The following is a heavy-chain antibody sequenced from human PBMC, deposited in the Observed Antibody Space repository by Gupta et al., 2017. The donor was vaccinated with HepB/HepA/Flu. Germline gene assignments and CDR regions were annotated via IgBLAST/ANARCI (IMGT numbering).Heavy chain of an antibody. J-gene: IGHJ4*02. D-gene: IGHD3-9*01. Sequence: QVQLVESGGGVVQPGRSLRLSCAASGITFSSYGMHWVRQAPGKGLEWVAVIWYDGSNKYYADSVKGRFTISRDNSKNTLYLQMNSLRAEDTAVYYCARLFLGLILTGKDPDFDYWGQGTLVTVSS. CDR1: GITFSSYG. V-gene: IGHV3-33*01. CDR2: IWYDGSNK. CDR3: ARLFLGLILTGKDPDFDY.